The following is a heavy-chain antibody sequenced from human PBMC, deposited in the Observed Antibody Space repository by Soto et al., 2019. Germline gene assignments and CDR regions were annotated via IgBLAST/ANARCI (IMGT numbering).Heavy chain of an antibody. D-gene: IGHD3-10*01. CDR2: IDTSGTTT. CDR3: ARNGGGLGV. Sequence: EVQLVESGGGLVQPGGSLRLSCAASGFTFSSYGMVWVRQAPGKGLEWISFIDTSGTTTYYADSVKGRFTVSRDNAKNSLYFQMDSLRADDSAVYYCARNGGGLGVWGQGTTVTVSS. J-gene: IGHJ6*02. CDR1: GFTFSSYG. V-gene: IGHV3-48*03.